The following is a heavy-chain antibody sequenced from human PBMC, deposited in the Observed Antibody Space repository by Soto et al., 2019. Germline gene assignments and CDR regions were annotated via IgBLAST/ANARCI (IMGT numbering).Heavy chain of an antibody. J-gene: IGHJ4*02. D-gene: IGHD1-26*01. V-gene: IGHV4-59*01. CDR1: GGSISSYY. CDR3: ARRYGGNFDY. CDR2: IYYSGST. Sequence: QVQLQESGPGLVKPSETLSLTCTVSGGSISSYYWSWIRQPPGKGLEWIGYIYYSGSTNYNASLKSRVPISVDTSKNQFSLKLSSVTAADTAVYYCARRYGGNFDYWGQGTLVTVSS.